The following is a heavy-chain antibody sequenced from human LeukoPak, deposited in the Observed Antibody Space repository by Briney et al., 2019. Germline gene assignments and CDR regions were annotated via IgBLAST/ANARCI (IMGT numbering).Heavy chain of an antibody. CDR1: GGSFSGYY. D-gene: IGHD3-10*01. J-gene: IGHJ6*03. CDR2: INHSGST. Sequence: SETLSLTCAVYGGSFSGYYWSWIRQPPGKGLEWIGEINHSGSTNYNPSLKSRVTISVDTSKNQFSLKLSSVTAADTAVYYCARGVFRVREISILRTGIAMDVWGKGTTVTVSS. CDR3: ARGVFRVREISILRTGIAMDV. V-gene: IGHV4-34*01.